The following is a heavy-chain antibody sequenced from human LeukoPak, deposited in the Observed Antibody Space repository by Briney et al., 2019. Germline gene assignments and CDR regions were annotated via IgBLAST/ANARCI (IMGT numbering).Heavy chain of an antibody. J-gene: IGHJ4*02. D-gene: IGHD1-26*01. CDR3: ARGGYSGTYFFDY. V-gene: IGHV3-33*01. Sequence: GGSLRLSCAASGFTFSTYGMHWVRQAPGKGLEWVAVVWYDGSNIHYVDSVKGRFTISRDNSKSTLYLQMNSLTAEDTAVYYCARGGYSGTYFFDYWGQGTLVTVSS. CDR1: GFTFSTYG. CDR2: VWYDGSNI.